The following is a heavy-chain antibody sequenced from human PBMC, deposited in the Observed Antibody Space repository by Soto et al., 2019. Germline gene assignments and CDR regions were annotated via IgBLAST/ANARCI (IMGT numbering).Heavy chain of an antibody. CDR3: AKYGAPRYCGRSSCHPAGDY. CDR2: ISYDGSQK. CDR1: RFTFSNYG. D-gene: IGHD2-15*01. Sequence: QVQLVESGGGVVQPGRFLRHSCAGSRFTFSNYGFHWVRQAPSKGQEWVAVISYDGSQKYYADSVKGRFTISRDNSNNMLSMQMDSLRAEDTAVYYCAKYGAPRYCGRSSCHPAGDYWGQGTLVTVSS. J-gene: IGHJ4*02. V-gene: IGHV3-30*18.